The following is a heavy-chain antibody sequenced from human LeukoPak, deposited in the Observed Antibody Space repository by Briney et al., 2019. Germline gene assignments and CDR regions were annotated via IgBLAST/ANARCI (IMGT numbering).Heavy chain of an antibody. V-gene: IGHV4-34*01. CDR1: GGSFSGYY. CDR3: AREGDVVVVAATPFDY. Sequence: SSETLSLTCAVYGGSFSGYYWSWIRQPPGKGLEWIGEINHSGSTNYNPSLKSRVTISVDTSKNQFSLKLSSVTAADTAVYYCAREGDVVVVAATPFDYWGQGTLVTVSS. J-gene: IGHJ4*02. CDR2: INHSGST. D-gene: IGHD2-15*01.